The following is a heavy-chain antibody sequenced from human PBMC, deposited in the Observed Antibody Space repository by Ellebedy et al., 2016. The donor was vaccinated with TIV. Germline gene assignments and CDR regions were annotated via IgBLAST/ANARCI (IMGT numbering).Heavy chain of an antibody. CDR2: ISWNSGII. Sequence: GGSLRLSXAASGFTVDDYALHWVRQAPGKGLEWISGISWNSGIIGFADSVKGRFTISRDNAKNSLYLQMSSLRAEDTGIYYCAKDTGYCSGSRCYYYYGMDVWGQGTTVTVSS. CDR1: GFTVDDYA. D-gene: IGHD2-15*01. CDR3: AKDTGYCSGSRCYYYYGMDV. V-gene: IGHV3-9*01. J-gene: IGHJ6*02.